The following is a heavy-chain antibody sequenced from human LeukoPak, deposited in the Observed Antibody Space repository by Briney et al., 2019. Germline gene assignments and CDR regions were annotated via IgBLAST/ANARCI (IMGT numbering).Heavy chain of an antibody. CDR1: GYSISSGYY. Sequence: KPSETLSLTCTVSGYSISSGYYWGWIRQPPGKGLEWIGSIYHSGSTYYNPSLKSRVTISVDTSKNQFSLKLSSVTAADMAVFYCARRLQIVATIPGAFDIWGQGTMVTVSS. J-gene: IGHJ3*02. D-gene: IGHD5-12*01. CDR2: IYHSGST. CDR3: ARRLQIVATIPGAFDI. V-gene: IGHV4-38-2*02.